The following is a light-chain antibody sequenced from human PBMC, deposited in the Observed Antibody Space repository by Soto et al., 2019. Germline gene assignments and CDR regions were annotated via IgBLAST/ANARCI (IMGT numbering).Light chain of an antibody. V-gene: IGKV3-20*01. CDR2: GAS. Sequence: ELLLTQSPGTLSLSPGERATLSCRASQSVSSSYLAWYQQKPGQAPRLLIYGASSRATGIPDRFSGSGSGTDFTLTISRLEPEDFAVYYCQQYGSSLTWTFGQGTKVDI. CDR3: QQYGSSLTWT. CDR1: QSVSSSY. J-gene: IGKJ1*01.